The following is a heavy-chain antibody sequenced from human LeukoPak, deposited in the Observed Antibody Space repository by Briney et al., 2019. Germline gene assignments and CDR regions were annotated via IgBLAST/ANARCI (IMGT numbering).Heavy chain of an antibody. J-gene: IGHJ4*02. V-gene: IGHV4-59*01. CDR1: GGSFSSYY. CDR3: AREVYGDFDY. D-gene: IGHD4-17*01. CDR2: IYYSGST. Sequence: SETLSLTCAVYGGSFSSYYWSWIRQPPGKGLEWIGYIYYSGSTNYNPSLKSRVTISVDTPMNQFSLKLSSVTAADTAVYYCAREVYGDFDYWGQGTLVTVSS.